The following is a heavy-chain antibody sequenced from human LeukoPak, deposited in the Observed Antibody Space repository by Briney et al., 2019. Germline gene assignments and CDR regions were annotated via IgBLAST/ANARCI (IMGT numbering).Heavy chain of an antibody. CDR2: ILNDGTNK. Sequence: GGSRRLSCAASGFTFSSYGMHWVRQAPGKGLEWVAFILNDGTNKYHADSVKGRFTVSRDNSKNTLYLQMNSLRTEDSAVYYCANEWLHISGTYKANNWGQGTLVTVSS. J-gene: IGHJ4*02. D-gene: IGHD3-10*01. CDR1: GFTFSSYG. CDR3: ANEWLHISGTYKANN. V-gene: IGHV3-30*02.